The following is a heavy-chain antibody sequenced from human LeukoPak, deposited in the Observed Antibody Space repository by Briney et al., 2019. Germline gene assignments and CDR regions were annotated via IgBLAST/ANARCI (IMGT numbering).Heavy chain of an antibody. CDR3: AKDTPLNYYDSSGYCDH. Sequence: GGSLRLSCAASGFTFSDFWLSWVRQAPGKGLEWVSAISGSGSRTYYADSVKGRFTFSRDNSKNTLYLLMNSLRAEDTAVYYCAKDTPLNYYDSSGYCDHWGQGTLVTVSS. V-gene: IGHV3-23*01. D-gene: IGHD3-22*01. CDR2: ISGSGSRT. CDR1: GFTFSDFW. J-gene: IGHJ4*02.